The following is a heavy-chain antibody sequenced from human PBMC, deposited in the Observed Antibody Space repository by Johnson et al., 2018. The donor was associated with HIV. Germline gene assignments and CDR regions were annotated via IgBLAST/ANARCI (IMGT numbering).Heavy chain of an antibody. V-gene: IGHV3-30*02. CDR3: ASAWGELDDAFDI. CDR1: GFIFSSYG. Sequence: QVQLVESGGGVVQPGRSRRLSCAASGFIFSSYGMHWVRQAPGKGLEWVAFIRYDGSNNYYADSVKGRFTISRDNSKNTLYLQMNSLRAEDTAVYYCASAWGELDDAFDIWGQGTMVTVSS. CDR2: IRYDGSNN. D-gene: IGHD1-26*01. J-gene: IGHJ3*02.